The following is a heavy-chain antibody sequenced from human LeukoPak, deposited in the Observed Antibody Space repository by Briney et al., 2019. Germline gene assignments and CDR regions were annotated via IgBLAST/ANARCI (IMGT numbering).Heavy chain of an antibody. CDR2: IYPGDSDT. V-gene: IGHV5-51*01. CDR1: GHSFTTYW. Sequence: GESLQISCKGSGHSFTTYWIAWVRQMPGKGLEWMGIIYPGDSDTRYSPSFQGQVTISVDKSISTAYLQWSSLKASDTAMYYCASSSSGWYYYFDYWGQGTLVTVSS. CDR3: ASSSSGWYYYFDY. J-gene: IGHJ4*02. D-gene: IGHD6-19*01.